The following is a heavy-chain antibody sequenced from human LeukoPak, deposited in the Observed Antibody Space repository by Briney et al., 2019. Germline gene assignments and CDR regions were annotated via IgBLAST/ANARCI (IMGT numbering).Heavy chain of an antibody. Sequence: ASVKVSCKASGFTFTSSAMQWVRQARGQCLEWIGWIVVGSGNTNYAQKFQERVTITRDMSTSTAYMELSSLRSEDTAVYYCARDREIVGATSFDYWGQGTLVTVSS. CDR3: ARDREIVGATSFDY. CDR1: GFTFTSSA. CDR2: IVVGSGNT. V-gene: IGHV1-58*02. D-gene: IGHD1-26*01. J-gene: IGHJ4*02.